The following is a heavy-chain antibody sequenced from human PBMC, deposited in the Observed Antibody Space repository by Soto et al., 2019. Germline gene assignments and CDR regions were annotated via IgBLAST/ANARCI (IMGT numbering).Heavy chain of an antibody. Sequence: GGSLRLSCVASGFTFDSCGMNWVRQAPGKGLEWVAGVSPHAANTYYADSVRGRFIISRDDSRKTVSLDMNSLRGEDSAVYYCATEGAKKTWNFDYWVTGTVVTVSS. CDR1: GFTFDSCG. D-gene: IGHD1-1*01. J-gene: IGHJ4*02. V-gene: IGHV3-23*01. CDR3: ATEGAKKTWNFDY. CDR2: VSPHAANT.